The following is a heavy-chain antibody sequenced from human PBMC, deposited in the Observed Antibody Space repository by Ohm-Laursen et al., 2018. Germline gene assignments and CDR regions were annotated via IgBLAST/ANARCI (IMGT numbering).Heavy chain of an antibody. V-gene: IGHV1-2*02. Sequence: GATVKISCNASGYTFTGYYMHWVRQAPGQGLEWMGWINPNSGGTNYAQKFQGRVTMTRDTSISTAYMELSRLRSDDTAVYYCAREVRGEYYYYYYGMDVWGQGTTVTVSS. D-gene: IGHD2-2*01. CDR3: AREVRGEYYYYYYGMDV. CDR1: GYTFTGYY. CDR2: INPNSGGT. J-gene: IGHJ6*02.